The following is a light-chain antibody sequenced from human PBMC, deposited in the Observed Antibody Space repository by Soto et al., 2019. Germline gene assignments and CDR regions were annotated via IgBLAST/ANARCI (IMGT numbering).Light chain of an antibody. CDR2: GAS. J-gene: IGKJ2*01. CDR3: QQYSNWPYT. V-gene: IGKV3-15*01. Sequence: EIVMTQSPATLSLSPGERVTLSCRASQSVSSKLAWYQQKPGQAPRLLIYGASIWATDIPARFSGSGSGTEFTLTISRLQSEDFAIFYWQQYSNWPYTFGQGTKLEIK. CDR1: QSVSSK.